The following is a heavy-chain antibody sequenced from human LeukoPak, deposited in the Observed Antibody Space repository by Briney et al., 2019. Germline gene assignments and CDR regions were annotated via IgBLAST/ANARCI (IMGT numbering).Heavy chain of an antibody. CDR2: ISSSSSTI. J-gene: IGHJ4*02. CDR1: GFTFSSYE. V-gene: IGHV3-48*01. Sequence: QPGGSLRLSCAASGFTFSSYEMNWVRQAPGKGLEWVSYISSSSSTIYYADSVKGRFTISRDNAKNSLYLQMNSLRAEDTAVYYCARVYYDSSGYIHFDYWGQGTLVTVSS. D-gene: IGHD3-22*01. CDR3: ARVYYDSSGYIHFDY.